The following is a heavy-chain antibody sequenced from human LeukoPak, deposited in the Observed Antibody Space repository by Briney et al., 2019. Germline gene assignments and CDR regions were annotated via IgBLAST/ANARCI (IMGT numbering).Heavy chain of an antibody. J-gene: IGHJ4*02. V-gene: IGHV3-30*04. CDR1: GFTFSSYA. CDR2: ISYDGSNK. CDR3: AKAALHIYRWLLLRFPYFDY. Sequence: QAGGSLRLSCAASGFTFSSYAMHWVRQAPGKGLEWVAVISYDGSNKYYADSVKGRFTISRDNSKNTLYLQMNSLRAEDTAVYYCAKAALHIYRWLLLRFPYFDYWGQGTLVTVSS. D-gene: IGHD3-22*01.